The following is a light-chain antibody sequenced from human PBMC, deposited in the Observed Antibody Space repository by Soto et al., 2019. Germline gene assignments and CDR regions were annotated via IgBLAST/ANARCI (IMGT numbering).Light chain of an antibody. CDR1: SSNIGAAYG. V-gene: IGLV1-40*01. CDR3: QSYDSSLSGSV. Sequence: QSVLTQPPSVSGAPGQRITISCTGSSSNIGAAYGVHWYQQLPGTAPKLLIYVNSNRPSGVPDRFSGSKSGTSASLAITGLQAEDEADYYCQSYDSSLSGSVFGGGTKLTVL. CDR2: VNS. J-gene: IGLJ3*02.